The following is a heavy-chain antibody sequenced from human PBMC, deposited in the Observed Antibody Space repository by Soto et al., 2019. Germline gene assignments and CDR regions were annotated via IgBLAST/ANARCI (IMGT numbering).Heavy chain of an antibody. CDR2: IIPIPGTA. J-gene: IGHJ6*02. CDR1: GGTFGSYA. D-gene: IGHD2-2*01. V-gene: IGHV1-69*01. Sequence: QVQLVQSGAAVKKPGSSVKVSCKASGGTFGSYAISWVRQAHGQGLEWMGGIIPIPGTANYAQKFQGRVTIAADESTSTAYRELSSLRSEDTAVYYCARSQGSSTSLEIYYYYYYGMDVWGQGTTVTVSS. CDR3: ARSQGSSTSLEIYYYYYYGMDV.